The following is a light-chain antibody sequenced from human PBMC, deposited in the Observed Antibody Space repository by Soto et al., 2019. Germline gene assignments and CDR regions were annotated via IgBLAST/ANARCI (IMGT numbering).Light chain of an antibody. CDR2: RNN. Sequence: QSVLTQPPSASGTPGQGVTISCSGSTSNIGSNYVYWYQQLPGTAPKLLIYRNNQRPSGVPDRFSGSKSGTSASLAISGLRSDDEADYFCATWDDSLNGFYVFGTGTNVTVL. V-gene: IGLV1-47*01. CDR3: ATWDDSLNGFYV. CDR1: TSNIGSNY. J-gene: IGLJ1*01.